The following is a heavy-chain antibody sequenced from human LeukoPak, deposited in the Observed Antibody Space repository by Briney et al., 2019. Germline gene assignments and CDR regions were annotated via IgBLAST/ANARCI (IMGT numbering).Heavy chain of an antibody. J-gene: IGHJ4*02. CDR3: ARPLRGVTGKIDY. CDR1: GGSISSSSYY. D-gene: IGHD2-21*02. CDR2: IYYSGST. Sequence: KASETLSLTCTVSGGSISSSSYYWGWIRQPPGKGLEWIGSIYYSGSTYYNPSLKSRVTISVDRSKNQFSLKLSSVTAADTAVYYCARPLRGVTGKIDYWGQGTLVTVSS. V-gene: IGHV4-39*01.